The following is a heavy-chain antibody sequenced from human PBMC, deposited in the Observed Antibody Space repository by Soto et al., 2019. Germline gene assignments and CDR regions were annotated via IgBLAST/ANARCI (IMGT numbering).Heavy chain of an antibody. Sequence: SETLSLTCAVSGASVSGGGYSLSWLRQPPGKGLEWIGYIYNVGSTYYNPSLGNRVTISLDISRNHFSLQLTSVTAADTSVYFCASAGGHPGIYYLDSWSQGTLVTVSS. CDR3: ASAGGHPGIYYLDS. J-gene: IGHJ4*02. V-gene: IGHV4-30-2*01. CDR2: IYNVGST. D-gene: IGHD1-20*01. CDR1: GASVSGGGYS.